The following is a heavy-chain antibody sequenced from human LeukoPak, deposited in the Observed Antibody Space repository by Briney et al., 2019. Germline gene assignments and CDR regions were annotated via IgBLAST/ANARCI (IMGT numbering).Heavy chain of an antibody. D-gene: IGHD4-11*01. J-gene: IGHJ6*03. V-gene: IGHV1-18*01. Sequence: ASVKVSCKASGYTFISYGISWVRQAPGQGLEWMGWISAYNGNTNYAQKFQGRVTMTTDTSTSTAYMELRSLRSDDTAVYYCARDGHSIYYNYYYYMDVWGKGTTVTVFS. CDR3: ARDGHSIYYNYYYYMDV. CDR1: GYTFISYG. CDR2: ISAYNGNT.